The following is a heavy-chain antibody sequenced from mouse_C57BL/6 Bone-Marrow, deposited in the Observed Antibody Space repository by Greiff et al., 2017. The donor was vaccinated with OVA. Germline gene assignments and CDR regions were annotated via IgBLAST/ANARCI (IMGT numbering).Heavy chain of an antibody. V-gene: IGHV1-81*01. CDR2: IYPRSGNT. J-gene: IGHJ2*01. D-gene: IGHD1-1*01. CDR3: ARSPLITTVVATGDY. Sequence: QVQLKQSGAELARPGASVKLSCKASGYTFTSYGISWVKQRTGQGLEWIGEIYPRSGNTYYNEKFKGKATLTADKSSSTAYMELRSLTSEDSAVYFCARSPLITTVVATGDYWGQGTTLTVSS. CDR1: GYTFTSYG.